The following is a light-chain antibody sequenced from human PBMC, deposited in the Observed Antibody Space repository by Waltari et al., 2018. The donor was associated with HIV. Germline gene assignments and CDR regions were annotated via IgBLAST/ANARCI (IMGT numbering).Light chain of an antibody. CDR1: EGLVYRDGNTY. J-gene: IGKJ2*01. CDR2: RVS. Sequence: EVVMSQFPLSLAVTPGQPASISGTSSEGLVYRDGNTYLNWFHQRPGQSPRRLIFRVSNWDPGVPDRFRGSGSHTNFTLEITRVQSDDVGIFYCMQGTHWPPTFGQGTRLEI. V-gene: IGKV2D-30*01. CDR3: MQGTHWPPT.